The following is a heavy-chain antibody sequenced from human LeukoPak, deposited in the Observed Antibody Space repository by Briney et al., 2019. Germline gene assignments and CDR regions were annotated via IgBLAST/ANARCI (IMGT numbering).Heavy chain of an antibody. D-gene: IGHD2-2*01. V-gene: IGHV3-33*01. CDR1: GFTFSSYG. CDR2: IWYDGSNK. J-gene: IGHJ4*02. Sequence: GRSLRLSCAASGFTFSSYGMHWVRQAPGKGLEWVAVIWYDGSNKYYADSVKGRFTISRDNSKNTLYLQMNSLRAEDTAVYYCARVIDFTSRYGSMFDYWGQGTLVTVSS. CDR3: ARVIDFTSRYGSMFDY.